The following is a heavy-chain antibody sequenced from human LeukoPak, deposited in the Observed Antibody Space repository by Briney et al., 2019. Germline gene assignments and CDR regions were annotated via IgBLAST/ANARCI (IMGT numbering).Heavy chain of an antibody. CDR3: ARTRGTMVRGAYYYYYYMDV. J-gene: IGHJ6*03. V-gene: IGHV4-59*01. D-gene: IGHD3-10*01. CDR2: IYYSGST. Sequence: SETLFLTCTVSGGSISSYYWSWIRQPPGKGLEWIGYIYYSGSTNYNPSLKSRVTISVDTSKNQFSLKLSSVTAADTAVYYCARTRGTMVRGAYYYYYYMDVWGKGTTVTISS. CDR1: GGSISSYY.